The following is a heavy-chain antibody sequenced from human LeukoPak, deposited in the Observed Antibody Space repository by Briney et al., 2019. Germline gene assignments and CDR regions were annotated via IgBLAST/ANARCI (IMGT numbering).Heavy chain of an antibody. CDR2: INHSGST. Sequence: SETLSLTCAVYGGFFSGYYWSWIRQPPGKGLEWIGEINHSGSTNYNPSLKSRVTISVDTSKNQFSLKLSSVTAADTAVYYCARVRRLRYFDWSTWGQGTLVTVSS. J-gene: IGHJ5*02. D-gene: IGHD3-9*01. CDR1: GGFFSGYY. CDR3: ARVRRLRYFDWST. V-gene: IGHV4-34*01.